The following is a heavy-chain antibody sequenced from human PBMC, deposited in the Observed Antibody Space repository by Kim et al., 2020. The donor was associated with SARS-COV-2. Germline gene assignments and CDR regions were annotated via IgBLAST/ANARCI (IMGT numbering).Heavy chain of an antibody. D-gene: IGHD3-10*01. CDR3: GRGRGSYNYYMDV. Sequence: YYADSEKGRFTISRDNSKNTVYLKLNSLRTEDTAVYYCGRGRGSYNYYMDVWGKGTTVTVSS. V-gene: IGHV3-33*01. J-gene: IGHJ6*03.